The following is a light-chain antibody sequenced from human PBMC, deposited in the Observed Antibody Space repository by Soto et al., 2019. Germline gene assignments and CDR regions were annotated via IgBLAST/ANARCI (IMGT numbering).Light chain of an antibody. CDR2: GAS. V-gene: IGKV3-20*01. CDR1: QSVGSN. J-gene: IGKJ3*01. CDR3: QQYGSSPVT. Sequence: EIVLTQSPATLSSFPGDRVTLSCRASQSVGSNLAWCQQKPGQAPRLLIFGASSRATGIPDRFSGSGSGTDFTLTISRLEPEDFAVYYCQQYGSSPVTFGPGTKVDIK.